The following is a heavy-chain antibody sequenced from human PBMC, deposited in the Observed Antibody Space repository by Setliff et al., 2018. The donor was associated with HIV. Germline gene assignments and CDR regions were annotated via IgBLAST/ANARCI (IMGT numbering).Heavy chain of an antibody. CDR3: AREGKTALVTKYFNY. CDR2: IDYSGSA. Sequence: PSETLSLTCTVSSGSISSGTYYWSWIRQYPGKGLEWIGYIDYSGSAFYNPSLKSRITISRDTSKNQFSLKMNSVTAADTAVYYCAREGKTALVTKYFNYWGHGKLVTVSS. D-gene: IGHD5-18*01. J-gene: IGHJ4*01. CDR1: SGSISSGTYY. V-gene: IGHV4-31*03.